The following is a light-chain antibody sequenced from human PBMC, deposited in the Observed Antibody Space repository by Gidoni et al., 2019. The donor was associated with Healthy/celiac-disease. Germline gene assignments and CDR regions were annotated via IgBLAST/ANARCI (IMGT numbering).Light chain of an antibody. CDR2: GAS. CDR3: QQYGSSPT. V-gene: IGKV3-20*01. Sequence: IVLTQSPGTLSLSPGERATLSCRASQSVSSSYLAWYQQKPGQAPRLLIYGASSRATGIPDRFSGSGSGTDFTLTISRLEPEVFAVYYCQQYGSSPTFGGGTKVEIK. J-gene: IGKJ4*01. CDR1: QSVSSSY.